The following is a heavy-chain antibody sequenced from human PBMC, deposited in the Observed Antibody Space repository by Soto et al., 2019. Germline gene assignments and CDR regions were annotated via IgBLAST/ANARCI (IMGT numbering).Heavy chain of an antibody. CDR2: INPESGGT. CDR3: TRKVATFNFDX. V-gene: IGHV1-2*02. CDR1: GYMFTGYY. J-gene: IGHJ4*02. D-gene: IGHD5-12*01. Sequence: ASVKVSCKASGYMFTGYYMHWVRQAPGQGLEWMGWINPESGGTNYQQKFKGRVNMTRDTSISTAYLELSSLRSDDTAVYYCTRKVATFNFDXWGQGTLLPASX.